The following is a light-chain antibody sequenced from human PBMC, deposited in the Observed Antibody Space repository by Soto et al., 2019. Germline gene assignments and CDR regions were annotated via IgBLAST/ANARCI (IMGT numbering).Light chain of an antibody. CDR3: LQHNSYPRVT. V-gene: IGKV1-5*01. J-gene: IGKJ4*01. CDR2: AAS. CDR1: QSVGTW. Sequence: DIQMTQSPSTLSASVGGRVTITCRASQSVGTWVAWYQQKPGKAPKLLIYAASSLQSGVPSRFSGSGSGTEFTLTISSLQPEDFATYYCLQHNSYPRVTFGGGTKVDI.